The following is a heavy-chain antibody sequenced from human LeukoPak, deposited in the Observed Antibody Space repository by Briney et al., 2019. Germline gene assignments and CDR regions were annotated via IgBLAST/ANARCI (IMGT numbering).Heavy chain of an antibody. D-gene: IGHD2-8*01. J-gene: IGHJ3*02. CDR3: AKSLLVLYSFDAFDI. V-gene: IGHV3-23*01. CDR2: ISGSGGST. Sequence: GGSLRLSCAASGFTFSSYTMSWVRQAPGKGLEWVSAISGSGGSTYYADSVKGRFTISRDNSKNTLYLQMNSLRAEDTAVYYCAKSLLVLYSFDAFDIWGQGTMVTVSS. CDR1: GFTFSSYT.